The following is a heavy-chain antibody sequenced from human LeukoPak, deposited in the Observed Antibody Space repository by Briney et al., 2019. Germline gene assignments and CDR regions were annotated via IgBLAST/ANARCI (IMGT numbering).Heavy chain of an antibody. CDR3: ARATPDIWFGELSGSYYFDY. CDR2: INPSGGST. D-gene: IGHD3-10*01. J-gene: IGHJ4*02. V-gene: IGHV1-46*01. CDR1: GYTFTSYY. Sequence: ASVKVSCKASGYTFTSYYMHWVRQAPGQGLEWMGIINPSGGSTSYAQKLQGRVTMTTDTSTSTAYMELRSLRSDDTAVYYCARATPDIWFGELSGSYYFDYWGQGTLVTVSS.